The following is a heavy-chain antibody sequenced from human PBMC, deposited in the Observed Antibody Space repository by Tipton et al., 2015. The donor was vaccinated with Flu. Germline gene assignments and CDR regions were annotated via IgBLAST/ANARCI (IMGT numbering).Heavy chain of an antibody. CDR2: IYYSGST. D-gene: IGHD3-9*01. V-gene: IGHV4-31*03. J-gene: IGHJ4*02. CDR3: ARGGDYDILAD. CDR1: GGSISSGGYY. Sequence: TLSLTCTVSGGSISSGGYYWSWIRQHPGKGLEWIGYIYYSGSTYYSPSLKSRVTISVDTSKNQFSLKLSSVTAADTAVYYCARGGDYDILADWGQGTLVTVSS.